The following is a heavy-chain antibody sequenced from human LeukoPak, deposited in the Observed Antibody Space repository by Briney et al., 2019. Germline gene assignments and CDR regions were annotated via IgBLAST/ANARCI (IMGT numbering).Heavy chain of an antibody. CDR3: AREEYYDSSASTNFDY. J-gene: IGHJ4*02. V-gene: IGHV7-4-1*02. CDR2: INTNTGNP. CDR1: GYTFTNYA. D-gene: IGHD3-22*01. Sequence: ASVKVSCKASGYTFTNYAMNWVRQAPGQGLEWMAWINTNTGNPTYAQGFTGRFVFSLDTSVSTAFLQISSLKAEDTAVYYCAREEYYDSSASTNFDYWGQGTLVTVSS.